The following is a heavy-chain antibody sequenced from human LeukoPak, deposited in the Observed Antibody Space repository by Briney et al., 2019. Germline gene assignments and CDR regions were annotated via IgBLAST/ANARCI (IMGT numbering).Heavy chain of an antibody. Sequence: GASVKVSCKASGYTFTGYYMHWVRQAPGQGLAWMGWISPNSGGTNYAQKFQGRVTMTRDTSISTAYMELSRLRSDDPAVYYCARDRVAAMLYYYYGMDVWGQGATVTVSS. J-gene: IGHJ6*02. CDR3: ARDRVAAMLYYYYGMDV. CDR2: ISPNSGGT. V-gene: IGHV1-2*02. CDR1: GYTFTGYY. D-gene: IGHD5-18*01.